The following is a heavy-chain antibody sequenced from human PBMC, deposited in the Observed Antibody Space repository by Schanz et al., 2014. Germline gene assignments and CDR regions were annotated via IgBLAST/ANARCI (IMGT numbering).Heavy chain of an antibody. D-gene: IGHD6-13*01. CDR2: ISSSSSTR. CDR1: GFTFSGYS. V-gene: IGHV3-48*01. CDR3: AKSQGSSFDS. J-gene: IGHJ4*02. Sequence: EVQLVESGGGLVQPGGSLRLSCAASGFTFSGYSMNWVRQAPGKGLEWISYISSSSSTRYYADSVKGRFTISRDNAKNSVFLQMNSLRAEDTAVYYCAKSQGSSFDSWGQGTLVTVSS.